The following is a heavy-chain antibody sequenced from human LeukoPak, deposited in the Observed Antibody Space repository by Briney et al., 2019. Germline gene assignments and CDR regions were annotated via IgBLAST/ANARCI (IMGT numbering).Heavy chain of an antibody. D-gene: IGHD3-22*01. CDR1: GYSISSGYY. CDR2: IYHSGST. CDR3: ARTTYYYDSSGYYSLDAFDI. V-gene: IGHV4-38-2*02. J-gene: IGHJ3*02. Sequence: SETLSLTCTVSGYSISSGYYWGWIRQPPGKGLEWIGSIYHSGSTYYNPSLKSRATISVDTSKNQFPLKLSSVTAADTAVYYCARTTYYYDSSGYYSLDAFDIWGQGTMVTVSS.